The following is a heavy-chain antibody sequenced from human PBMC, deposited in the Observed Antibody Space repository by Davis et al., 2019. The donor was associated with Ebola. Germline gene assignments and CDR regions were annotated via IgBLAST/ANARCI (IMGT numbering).Heavy chain of an antibody. CDR1: GFTFSSYW. D-gene: IGHD3-10*01. J-gene: IGHJ6*02. Sequence: GESLKISCAASGFTFSSYWMSWVRQAPGKGLEWVSYISSSSSTIYYADSVKGRFTISRDNAKSSLFLQMNSLRDEDTAVYYCARADYGSGSSYGMDVWGQGTMVTVSS. CDR2: ISSSSSTI. V-gene: IGHV3-48*02. CDR3: ARADYGSGSSYGMDV.